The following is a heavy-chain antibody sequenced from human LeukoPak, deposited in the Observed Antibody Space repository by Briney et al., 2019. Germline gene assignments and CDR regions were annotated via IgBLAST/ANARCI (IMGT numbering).Heavy chain of an antibody. D-gene: IGHD3-22*01. J-gene: IGHJ4*02. V-gene: IGHV4-34*01. CDR2: INPSGST. Sequence: SETLSLTCVVYGGSFSDYFWSWIRQPPGKGLEWIGEINPSGSTNYNPSLKSRVSRSVDTSKNQFSLKLSSVTAADTAVYYCARHAIDSSGYYLDYFDYWGQGTLVTVSS. CDR1: GGSFSDYF. CDR3: ARHAIDSSGYYLDYFDY.